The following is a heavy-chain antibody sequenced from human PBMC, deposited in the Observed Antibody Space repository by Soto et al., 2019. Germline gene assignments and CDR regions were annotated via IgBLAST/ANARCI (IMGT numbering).Heavy chain of an antibody. D-gene: IGHD5-12*01. CDR2: ISNDGSNK. V-gene: IGHV3-30*04. CDR1: GFTFRNYA. Sequence: QVQLVDSGGGVVQPGRSLRLSCAASGFTFRNYAMHWVRQAPGKGLEWVALISNDGSNKYYADSANGRFTISRDNSQNTLYLDMNTCRAGDTAEDFCAKVPLRPDYMDFWGQGTLVTVSS. J-gene: IGHJ4*02. CDR3: AKVPLRPDYMDF.